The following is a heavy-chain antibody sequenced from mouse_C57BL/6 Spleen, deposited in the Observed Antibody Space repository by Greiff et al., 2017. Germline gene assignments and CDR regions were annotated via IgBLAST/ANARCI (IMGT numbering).Heavy chain of an antibody. J-gene: IGHJ4*01. D-gene: IGHD1-1*01. CDR3: ASEGYYGSSYDYAMDY. Sequence: QVQLQQPGAELVKPGASVKMSCKASGYTFTSYWITWVKQRPGQGLEWIGDIYPGSGSTNYNAKFKSKATLTVDTSSSTAYMQLSSLTSEDSAVYYCASEGYYGSSYDYAMDYWGQGTSVTVSS. CDR1: GYTFTSYW. V-gene: IGHV1-55*01. CDR2: IYPGSGST.